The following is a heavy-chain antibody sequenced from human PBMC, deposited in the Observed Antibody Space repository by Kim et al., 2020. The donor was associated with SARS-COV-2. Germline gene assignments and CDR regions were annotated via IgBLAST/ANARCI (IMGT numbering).Heavy chain of an antibody. D-gene: IGHD6-19*01. CDR2: IRSSGDTT. V-gene: IGHV3-23*01. CDR3: AKDKGISSGWPVFDY. Sequence: RGSLRLSCLVSGFTFNNYAMNWVRQAPGQGLEWVSLIRSSGDTTYYADAVKGRFTISRDNSKNTLYLQMNSLRAEDTAIYYCAKDKGISSGWPVFDYWGQGSLVTVSS. J-gene: IGHJ4*02. CDR1: GFTFNNYA.